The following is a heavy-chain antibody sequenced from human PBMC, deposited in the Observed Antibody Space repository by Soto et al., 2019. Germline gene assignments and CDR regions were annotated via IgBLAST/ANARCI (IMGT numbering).Heavy chain of an antibody. Sequence: GGSLRLSCAASGFTFTTYAMTWVRQAPGKGLEWVSDISNSGGSTYYADSVKGRFTISRDNSKNTLFLQMNSLRAEDTALYYCAKIWSDYFDSWGQGTLVTVSS. J-gene: IGHJ4*02. CDR3: AKIWSDYFDS. V-gene: IGHV3-23*01. CDR2: ISNSGGST. D-gene: IGHD1-26*01. CDR1: GFTFTTYA.